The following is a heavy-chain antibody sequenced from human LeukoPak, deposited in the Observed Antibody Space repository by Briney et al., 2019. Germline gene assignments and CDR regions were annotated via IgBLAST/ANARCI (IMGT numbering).Heavy chain of an antibody. D-gene: IGHD3-22*01. CDR2: IYYSGST. Sequence: PSETLSLTCTVSGGSISSYYWSWIRQPPGKGLEWIGYIYYSGSTNYNPSLKSRVTISVDTSKNQFSLKLSSVTAADTAVYYCARDMGYDSPWSWFDPWGQGTLVTVSS. J-gene: IGHJ5*02. V-gene: IGHV4-59*01. CDR1: GGSISSYY. CDR3: ARDMGYDSPWSWFDP.